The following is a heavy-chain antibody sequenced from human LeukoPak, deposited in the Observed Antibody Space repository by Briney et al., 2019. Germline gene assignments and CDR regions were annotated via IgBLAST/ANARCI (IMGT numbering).Heavy chain of an antibody. J-gene: IGHJ4*02. CDR1: GFTFSDYY. D-gene: IGHD2-8*01. Sequence: GSLRLSCAASGFTFSDYYMSWVRQAPGKGLEWVSYISSSGSTIYYADSVKGRFTISRDNAKNSLYLQMNSLRAEDTAVYYCARSVYLLYYFDYWGQGTLVTVSS. CDR2: ISSSGSTI. CDR3: ARSVYLLYYFDY. V-gene: IGHV3-11*04.